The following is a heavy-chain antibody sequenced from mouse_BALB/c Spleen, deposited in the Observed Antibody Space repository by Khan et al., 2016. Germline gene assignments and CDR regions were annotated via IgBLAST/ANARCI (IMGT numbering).Heavy chain of an antibody. CDR1: GYTFTSYW. D-gene: IGHD2-14*01. CDR3: ARREDYRYDWFAY. J-gene: IGHJ3*01. CDR2: INPSTGYT. V-gene: IGHV1-7*01. Sequence: QVQLQQSGAELAKPGASVKMSCKASGYTFTSYWMHWVKQRPGQGLEWIGYINPSTGYTEYNQKFKDKATLTADKSSSTAYMQLSSLTFEDSAVXYWARREDYRYDWFAYRGQGTLVTVSA.